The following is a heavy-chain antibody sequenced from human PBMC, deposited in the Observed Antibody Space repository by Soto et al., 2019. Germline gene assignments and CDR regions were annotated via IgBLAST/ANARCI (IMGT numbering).Heavy chain of an antibody. V-gene: IGHV4-34*01. J-gene: IGHJ4*02. CDR3: ARDPIIAAAGTFDY. CDR1: GGSFSGYY. D-gene: IGHD6-13*01. CDR2: INHSGST. Sequence: XTLSLTCAVYGGSFSGYYWSWIRQPPGKGLEWIGEINHSGSTKYNPSLKSRVTISVDTSKNQFSLKLSSVTAADTAVYYCARDPIIAAAGTFDYWGQGTLVTVSS.